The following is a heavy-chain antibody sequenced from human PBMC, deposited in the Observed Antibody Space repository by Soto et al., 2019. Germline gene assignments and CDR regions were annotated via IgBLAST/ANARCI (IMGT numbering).Heavy chain of an antibody. Sequence: GGSLRLSCAASGFTFSNYWMTWVRQAPGKGLEWVANIKQDGSEKYCVDSVKGRFTISRDNARNSLYLQMNSLRAEDTAVYYCARDLSSSWYGYWGQGILVTVSS. CDR2: IKQDGSEK. V-gene: IGHV3-7*03. J-gene: IGHJ4*02. CDR1: GFTFSNYW. CDR3: ARDLSSSWYGY. D-gene: IGHD6-13*01.